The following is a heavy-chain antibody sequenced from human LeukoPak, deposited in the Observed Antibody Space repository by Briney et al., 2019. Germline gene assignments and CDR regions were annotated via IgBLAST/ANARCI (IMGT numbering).Heavy chain of an antibody. CDR2: ISSSSSYI. CDR3: ARDLLDYDILTGYYDNDAFDI. D-gene: IGHD3-9*01. Sequence: GGSLRLSCAASGFTFSSYSMNWVRQAPGKGLEWVPSISSSSSYIYYADSVKGRFTISRDNAKNSLYLQMNGLRAEDTAVYYCARDLLDYDILTGYYDNDAFDIWGQGTMVTVSS. V-gene: IGHV3-21*01. CDR1: GFTFSSYS. J-gene: IGHJ3*02.